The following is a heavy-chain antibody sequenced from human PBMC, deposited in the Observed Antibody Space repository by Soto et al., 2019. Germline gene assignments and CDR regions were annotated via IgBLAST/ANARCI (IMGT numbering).Heavy chain of an antibody. CDR1: GFTFSSYA. CDR3: VKDRSIAVAGSNWFDP. CDR2: ISSNGGST. V-gene: IGHV3-64D*06. D-gene: IGHD6-19*01. J-gene: IGHJ5*02. Sequence: GGSLRLSCSAPGFTFSSYAMHWVRQAPGKGLEYVSAISSNGGSTYYADSVKGRFTISRDNSKNTLYLQMSSLRAEGTAVYYCVKDRSIAVAGSNWFDPWGQGTLVT.